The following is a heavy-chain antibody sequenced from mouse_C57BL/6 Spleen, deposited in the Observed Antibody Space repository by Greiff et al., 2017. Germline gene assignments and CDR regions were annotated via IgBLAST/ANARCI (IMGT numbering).Heavy chain of an antibody. CDR2: IDPSDSYT. J-gene: IGHJ4*01. V-gene: IGHV1-69*01. Sequence: VQLQQPGAELVMPGASVKLSCKASGYTFTSYWMNWVKQRPGQGLEWIGEIDPSDSYTNYNQKFKGKSTLTADKSSSTAYMQLSSLTSEDSAVDYCARRGELDAMGYWGQGTSVTVSS. CDR1: GYTFTSYW. CDR3: ARRGELDAMGY.